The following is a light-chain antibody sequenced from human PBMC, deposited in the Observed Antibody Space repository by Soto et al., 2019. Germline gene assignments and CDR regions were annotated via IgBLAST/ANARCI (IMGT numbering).Light chain of an antibody. CDR3: HQDFNLPWT. CDR1: QGIGND. CDR2: AAS. J-gene: IGKJ1*01. V-gene: IGKV1-17*01. Sequence: DIQMPQSPSTLSASVGARVTITCRASQGIGNDLGWCQQKPGKAPKRLIYAASSLQSGVPSTFSGSGSGTDFTLTISSLQPEDFAVYFCHQDFNLPWTFGQGTKVDIK.